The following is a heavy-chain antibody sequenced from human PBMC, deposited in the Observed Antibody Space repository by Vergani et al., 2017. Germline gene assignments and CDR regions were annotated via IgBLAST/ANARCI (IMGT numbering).Heavy chain of an antibody. Sequence: EVQLLESGGGLVQPGGSLRLSCAASGFTFSSYAMSWVRQAPGKGLEWVSAISGSGGSTYYADSVKGRFTISRDNSKNTLYLQMNSLRAEDTAVYYCAKGSSSSWYGSWYFDLWGRGTLVTVSS. V-gene: IGHV3-23*01. D-gene: IGHD6-13*01. CDR3: AKGSSSSWYGSWYFDL. CDR1: GFTFSSYA. J-gene: IGHJ2*01. CDR2: ISGSGGST.